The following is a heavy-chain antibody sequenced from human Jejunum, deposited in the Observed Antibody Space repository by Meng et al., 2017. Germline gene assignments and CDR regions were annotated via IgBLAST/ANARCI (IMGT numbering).Heavy chain of an antibody. Sequence: QVQLVQSGSELKGPGASVKVSCQASGYTFTNHAMNWVRQAPGQGLELMGWINTNTGIPTYVQGFTGRFVFSLDSSVSTTYLQISNLKPEDAGIYYCARTWQATGYLLDYWGQGTLVTVSS. CDR2: INTNTGIP. CDR3: ARTWQATGYLLDY. D-gene: IGHD3-9*01. V-gene: IGHV7-4-1*02. J-gene: IGHJ4*02. CDR1: GYTFTNHA.